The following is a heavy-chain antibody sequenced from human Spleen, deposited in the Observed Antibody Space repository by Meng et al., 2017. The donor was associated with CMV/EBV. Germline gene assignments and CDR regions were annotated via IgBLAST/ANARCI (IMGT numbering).Heavy chain of an antibody. CDR1: GYNFTGYY. CDR3: ARVKRYCTGGTCSSTGYYGMDV. D-gene: IGHD2-15*01. V-gene: IGHV1-2*02. CDR2: INPHSGGT. Sequence: ASVKVSCKASGYNFTGYYIHWVRQAPGQGREWMGWINPHSGGTNYAQKFQGRITMTGDTSITTAYMELSRLRSDDMAVYHCARVKRYCTGGTCSSTGYYGMDVWGQGTTVTVSS. J-gene: IGHJ6*02.